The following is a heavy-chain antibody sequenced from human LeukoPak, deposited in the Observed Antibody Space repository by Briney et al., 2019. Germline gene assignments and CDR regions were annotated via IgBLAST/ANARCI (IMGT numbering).Heavy chain of an antibody. CDR2: IIHIFGTA. CDR3: ARVHRSALTTVITPWYYYMDV. CDR1: GGTFSSYA. D-gene: IGHD4-17*01. V-gene: IGHV1-69*05. Sequence: SVKVSCKASGGTFSSYAIIWVRQAPGQGLECMEGIIHIFGTANYTQKFQGRVTITTDESTSTAYTELSSLRSEDTVVYYCARVHRSALTTVITPWYYYMDVWGKGTTVTVSS. J-gene: IGHJ6*03.